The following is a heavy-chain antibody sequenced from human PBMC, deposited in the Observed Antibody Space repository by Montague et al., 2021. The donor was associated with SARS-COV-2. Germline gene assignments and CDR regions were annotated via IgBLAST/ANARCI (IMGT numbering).Heavy chain of an antibody. J-gene: IGHJ4*02. CDR2: SYHSGTT. Sequence: SEILSLTRTVSGYSINSNYYWGWIRQPPGKGLEWIGCSYHSGTTXYHPSLKSRVTISLDTSNNHFSLKVTSVTAADTAVYHCARAPYYGPGKPYQFDYWGRGTLVTVSS. CDR3: ARAPYYGPGKPYQFDY. D-gene: IGHD3-10*01. V-gene: IGHV4-38-2*02. CDR1: GYSINSNYY.